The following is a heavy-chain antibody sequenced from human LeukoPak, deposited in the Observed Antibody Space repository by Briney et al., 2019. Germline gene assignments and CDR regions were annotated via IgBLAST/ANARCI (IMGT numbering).Heavy chain of an antibody. CDR1: GGSVSSGSYY. D-gene: IGHD4-17*01. V-gene: IGHV4-61*01. J-gene: IGHJ6*04. CDR2: IYYSGST. CDR3: ARDCNYGDYYYGMDV. Sequence: SKTLSLTCTVSGGSVSSGSYYWSWIRQPPGKGLEWIGYIYYSGSTNYNPSLKSRVTISVDTSKNQFSLKLSSVTAADTAVYYCARDCNYGDYYYGMDVWGKGTTVTVSS.